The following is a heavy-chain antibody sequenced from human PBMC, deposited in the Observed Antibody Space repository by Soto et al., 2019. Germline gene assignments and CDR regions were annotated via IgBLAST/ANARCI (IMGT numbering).Heavy chain of an antibody. CDR3: AKTVLRSYGQMDYYYGMDV. J-gene: IGHJ6*02. CDR1: GFTFSSYA. V-gene: IGHV3-23*01. CDR2: ISGSGGST. Sequence: GGSLRLSCAASGFTFSSYAMSWVRQAPGKGLEWVSAISGSGGSTYYADSVKGRFTISRDNSKNTLYLQMNSLRAEDTAVYYCAKTVLRSYGQMDYYYGMDVWGQGTTVTVSS. D-gene: IGHD5-18*01.